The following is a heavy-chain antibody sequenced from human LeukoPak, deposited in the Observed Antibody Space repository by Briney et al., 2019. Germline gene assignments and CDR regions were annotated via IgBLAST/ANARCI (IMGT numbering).Heavy chain of an antibody. CDR1: GFTFSDYY. J-gene: IGHJ4*02. D-gene: IGHD4-23*01. Sequence: NPGGSLRLSCAASGFTFSDYYMSWIRQAPGKGVEWVSYISSSGSTIYYADSVKGRFTISRDNAKNSLYLQMNSLRAEDTAVYYCAKDPYDGGNSGAFDYWGQGTLVTVSS. V-gene: IGHV3-11*04. CDR3: AKDPYDGGNSGAFDY. CDR2: ISSSGSTI.